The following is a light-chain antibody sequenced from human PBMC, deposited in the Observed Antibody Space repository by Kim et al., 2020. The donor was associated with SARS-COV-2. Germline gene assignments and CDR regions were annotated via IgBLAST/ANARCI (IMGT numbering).Light chain of an antibody. CDR3: QQYVSSHR. V-gene: IGKV3-20*01. Sequence: EIVLTQFPGTLSLSPGERATLSCRASQSVSSSFLAWYQQKPGQAPRLLIYAASSRATGIPDRFSGSGSGTDFTLTITRLEPEDFAVYYCQQYVSSHRFGQGTKLEI. J-gene: IGKJ2*03. CDR2: AAS. CDR1: QSVSSSF.